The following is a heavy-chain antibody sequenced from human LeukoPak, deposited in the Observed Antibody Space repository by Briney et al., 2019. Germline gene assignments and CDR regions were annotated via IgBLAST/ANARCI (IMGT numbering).Heavy chain of an antibody. CDR1: GGSISSYY. V-gene: IGHV4-59*01. Sequence: TLSLTCTVSGGSISSYYWSWIRQPPGKGLEWVGYIYYSGSTNYNTSRKSRVNISVETSKNQFSLKLSSVTAADTAVYYCARMSSYCSSTSCSSGFHYYMDVWGKGTTVTVSS. D-gene: IGHD2-2*01. CDR2: IYYSGST. J-gene: IGHJ6*03. CDR3: ARMSSYCSSTSCSSGFHYYMDV.